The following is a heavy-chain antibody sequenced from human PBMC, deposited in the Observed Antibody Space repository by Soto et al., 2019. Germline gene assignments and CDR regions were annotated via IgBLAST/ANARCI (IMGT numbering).Heavy chain of an antibody. CDR3: ASDEPYCTNGVCADY. Sequence: GGSLRLSCAASGFTFSSYWMSWVRQAPGKGLEWVANIKQDGSEKYYVDSGKGRFTISRDNAKNSLYLQMNSLRAEDTAVYYCASDEPYCTNGVCADYWGQGTLVTVSS. CDR2: IKQDGSEK. V-gene: IGHV3-7*01. D-gene: IGHD2-8*01. CDR1: GFTFSSYW. J-gene: IGHJ4*02.